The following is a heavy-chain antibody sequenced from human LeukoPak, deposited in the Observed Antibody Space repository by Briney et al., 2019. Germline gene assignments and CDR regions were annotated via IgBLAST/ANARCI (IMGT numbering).Heavy chain of an antibody. CDR3: ARGARGSGTASDY. Sequence: GGSLRLTCAASGFTFSSYWMHWVRQAPGQGLVWVSRINRDGSSTNYADSVKGRFTISRDNAKNTLHLQMNSLRAEDTAVYYCARGARGSGTASDYWGQGTLVTVSS. CDR1: GFTFSSYW. CDR2: INRDGSST. D-gene: IGHD3-10*01. J-gene: IGHJ4*02. V-gene: IGHV3-74*01.